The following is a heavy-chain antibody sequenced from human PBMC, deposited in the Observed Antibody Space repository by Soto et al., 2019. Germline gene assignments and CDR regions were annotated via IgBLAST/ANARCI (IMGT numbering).Heavy chain of an antibody. CDR2: ISGSAASSFNMT. Sequence: GGSLRLSCAASGFTFSLYAMSWVRQAPGKGLEWVSGISGSAASSFNMTYYADSVRGRFTNSRDNSNNALYLQMNSLGAEDTAIYYCAKASYGDPYYYYGVDFWGQGTTVTVSS. CDR3: AKASYGDPYYYYGVDF. V-gene: IGHV3-23*01. CDR1: GFTFSLYA. D-gene: IGHD4-17*01. J-gene: IGHJ6*02.